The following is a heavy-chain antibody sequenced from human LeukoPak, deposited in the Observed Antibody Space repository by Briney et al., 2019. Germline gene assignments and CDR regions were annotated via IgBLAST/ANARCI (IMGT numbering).Heavy chain of an antibody. CDR2: INPNSGGT. Sequence: ASVKVSCKASGYTFTGYYMHWVRQAPGQGLEWMGWINPNSGGTNYAQKFQGRVTMTRDTSISTAYMELSRLRSDDTAVYYCAREGWVVTQGWFDPWGQGTLVTVSS. V-gene: IGHV1-2*02. J-gene: IGHJ5*02. CDR3: AREGWVVTQGWFDP. D-gene: IGHD4-23*01. CDR1: GYTFTGYY.